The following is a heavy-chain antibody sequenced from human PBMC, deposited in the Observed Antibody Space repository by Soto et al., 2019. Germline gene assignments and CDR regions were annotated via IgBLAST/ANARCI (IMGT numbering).Heavy chain of an antibody. D-gene: IGHD6-13*01. CDR1: GGSISSGGYY. CDR2: IYYSGST. V-gene: IGHV4-31*03. CDR3: MPLSSSRGYLAY. J-gene: IGHJ4*02. Sequence: PSETLSLTCTVSGGSISSGGYYWSWIRQPPGKGLEWIGYIYYSGSTSYNPSLKSRVTISVDTSKNQFSLKLSSVTAADTAVYYCMPLSSSRGYLAYWGQGTLVTVSS.